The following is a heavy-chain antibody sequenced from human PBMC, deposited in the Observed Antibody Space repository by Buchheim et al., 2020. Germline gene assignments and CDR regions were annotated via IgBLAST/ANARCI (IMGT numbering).Heavy chain of an antibody. Sequence: EVQLVQSGAEVEKPGESLRISCKGSGYIFTTYWIAWVRQMPGKGLEWMGNIDSRDSFTNYNPSFQRHVTISAYKSINTAYPQWSSLTASDTAMYFCARFDGYNSGYLDYWGQGTL. J-gene: IGHJ4*02. CDR1: GYIFTTYW. CDR3: ARFDGYNSGYLDY. CDR2: IDSRDSFT. V-gene: IGHV5-10-1*01. D-gene: IGHD5-24*01.